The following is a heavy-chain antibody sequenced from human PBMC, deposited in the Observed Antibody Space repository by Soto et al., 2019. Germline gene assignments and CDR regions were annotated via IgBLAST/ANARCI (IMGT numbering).Heavy chain of an antibody. CDR2: ISAYNGNI. Sequence: QVQLVQSGAEVKKPGASVKVSCKASGYTFSTYGITWVRQAPGQGLEWMGWISAYNGNINYAEHLQDRVTMTTDTSTSTAYMELRSLRSDATAVYYCARAHGSFEYWGQGTLVTVSS. V-gene: IGHV1-18*01. CDR3: ARAHGSFEY. CDR1: GYTFSTYG. J-gene: IGHJ4*02.